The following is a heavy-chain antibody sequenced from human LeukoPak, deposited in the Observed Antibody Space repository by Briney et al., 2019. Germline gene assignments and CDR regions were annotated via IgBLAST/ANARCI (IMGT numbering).Heavy chain of an antibody. CDR1: GGTFSSYA. Sequence: SVKVSCKASGGTFSSYAISWVRQAPGQGLEWMGRIIPILGIANYAQKFQGRVTITADKSTSTAYMELSSLRSEDTAVYYCARELRKSYSSSWYRGFDYWGQGTLVTVSS. J-gene: IGHJ4*02. V-gene: IGHV1-69*04. CDR3: ARELRKSYSSSWYRGFDY. D-gene: IGHD6-13*01. CDR2: IIPILGIA.